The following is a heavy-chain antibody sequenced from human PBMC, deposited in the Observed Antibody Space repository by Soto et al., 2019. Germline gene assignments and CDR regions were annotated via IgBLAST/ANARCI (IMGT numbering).Heavy chain of an antibody. CDR2: IIPIFGTA. D-gene: IGHD3-22*01. Sequence: QVQLVQSGAEVKKPGSSVKVSCKASGGTFSSYAISWVRQAPGQGLEWMGGIIPIFGTADYAQKFQGRVTITADESTSTAYMELSSLRSEDTAVYYCGVVVDKHYYFGMDVWGQGTTVTVSS. J-gene: IGHJ6*02. V-gene: IGHV1-69*12. CDR3: GVVVDKHYYFGMDV. CDR1: GGTFSSYA.